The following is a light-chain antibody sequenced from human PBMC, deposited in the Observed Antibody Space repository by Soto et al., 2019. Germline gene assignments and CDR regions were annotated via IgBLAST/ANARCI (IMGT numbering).Light chain of an antibody. CDR3: TSFTTSATWV. V-gene: IGLV2-14*01. CDR2: EVN. CDR1: SSDVGNNNY. Sequence: QSALTQPASVSGSPGQSITISCTGTSSDVGNNNYVSWFQQHPGKAPKLMIYEVNNRPSGVSNRFSGSKSGNTASLTISGLQAEDEADYYCTSFTTSATWVFGGGTKVTVL. J-gene: IGLJ3*02.